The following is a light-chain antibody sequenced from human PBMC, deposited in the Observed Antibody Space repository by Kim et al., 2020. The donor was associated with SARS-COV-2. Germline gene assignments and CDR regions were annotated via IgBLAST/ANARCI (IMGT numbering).Light chain of an antibody. Sequence: EIVLTQSPATLSLSPGERATLSCRASESVSSYLAWYQQKPGQAPRLLIYDASNRATGIPSRFSGSGSGTEFTLTISNVEPEDFAVYYCQQRSNWPPWTFGQGTKVDIK. CDR3: QQRSNWPPWT. CDR2: DAS. J-gene: IGKJ1*01. CDR1: ESVSSY. V-gene: IGKV3-11*01.